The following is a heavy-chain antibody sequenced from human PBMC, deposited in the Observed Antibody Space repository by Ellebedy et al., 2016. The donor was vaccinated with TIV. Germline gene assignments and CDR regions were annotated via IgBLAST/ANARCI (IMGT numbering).Heavy chain of an antibody. CDR2: IKTKTDGGIT. Sequence: GESLKISCAASGFTFSNAWMSWVRQAPGKGLEWVGRIKTKTDGGITDYAAPVKGRFTISRDDSINTLYLQMNSLNTEDTAVYYCVRDVDAFDLWGRGTTVTVSS. J-gene: IGHJ3*01. V-gene: IGHV3-15*01. CDR3: VRDVDAFDL. CDR1: GFTFSNAW. D-gene: IGHD5-24*01.